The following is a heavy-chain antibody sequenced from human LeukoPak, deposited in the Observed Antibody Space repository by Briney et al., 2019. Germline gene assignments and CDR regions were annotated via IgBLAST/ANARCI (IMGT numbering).Heavy chain of an antibody. J-gene: IGHJ4*02. Sequence: SETLSLTCTVSGYSISTDYYWGWIRQPPGKGLEWIGSIYHSGDTFYNPSLKSRVTISVDTSKNQFSLKLSSVTAADTAVYYCASRFLVGATGFGDTHFDYWGQGTLVTVSS. CDR2: IYHSGDT. CDR1: GYSISTDYY. D-gene: IGHD1-26*01. V-gene: IGHV4-38-2*02. CDR3: ASRFLVGATGFGDTHFDY.